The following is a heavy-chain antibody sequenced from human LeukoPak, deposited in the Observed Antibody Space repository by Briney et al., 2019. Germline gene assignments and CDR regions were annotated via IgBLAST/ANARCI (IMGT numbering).Heavy chain of an antibody. D-gene: IGHD3-22*01. CDR3: ARLISRWLTRVDP. J-gene: IGHJ5*02. V-gene: IGHV4-34*01. CDR2: INHSGST. Sequence: PSETLSLTCTVSGGSISSYYWSWIRQPPGKGLEWIGEINHSGSTNYNPSLKSRVTISVDTSKNQFSLKLSSVTAADTAVYYCARLISRWLTRVDPWGQGTLVTVSS. CDR1: GGSISSYY.